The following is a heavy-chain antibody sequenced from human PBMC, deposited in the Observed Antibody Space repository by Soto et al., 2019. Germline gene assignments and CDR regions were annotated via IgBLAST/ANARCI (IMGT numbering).Heavy chain of an antibody. Sequence: QITLKESGPTLVKPTQTLTLTCTFSGFSLSTSGMGVGWIRQPPGKALDWLALIYWSDDKRYSPSLKSRLTSTKDTSKNQVVRTMTNMDPVDTATYYCAPLTTVIGARYFDYWGQGTLVTVSS. CDR3: APLTTVIGARYFDY. J-gene: IGHJ4*02. CDR2: IYWSDDK. V-gene: IGHV2-5*01. CDR1: GFSLSTSGMG. D-gene: IGHD4-17*01.